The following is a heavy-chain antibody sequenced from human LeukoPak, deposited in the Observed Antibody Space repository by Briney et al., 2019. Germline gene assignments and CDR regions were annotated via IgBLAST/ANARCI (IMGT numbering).Heavy chain of an antibody. CDR1: GYAFTIYY. D-gene: IGHD6-13*01. V-gene: IGHV1-46*01. CDR2: INPSGGST. Sequence: ASLTVSFTSSGYAFTIYYMHWVRQSPGQGPEWMGVINPSGGSTSYAQKFQGRVTMTRDMSTSTVYMELSSLRSEDTAVYYCARLGYSSTEIDYWGQGTLVTVSS. CDR3: ARLGYSSTEIDY. J-gene: IGHJ4*02.